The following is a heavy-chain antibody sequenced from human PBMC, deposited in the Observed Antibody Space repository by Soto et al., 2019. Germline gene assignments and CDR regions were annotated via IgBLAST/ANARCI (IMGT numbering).Heavy chain of an antibody. Sequence: VGSLRLSCAASGFTFSSYAMSWVRQAPGKGLEWVSAISGSGGSTYYADSVKGRFTISRDNSKNTLYLQMNSLRAEDTAVCYCAKDTPPCSSTSCYYVYWGQGTLVTVSS. CDR2: ISGSGGST. J-gene: IGHJ4*02. D-gene: IGHD2-2*01. V-gene: IGHV3-23*01. CDR3: AKDTPPCSSTSCYYVY. CDR1: GFTFSSYA.